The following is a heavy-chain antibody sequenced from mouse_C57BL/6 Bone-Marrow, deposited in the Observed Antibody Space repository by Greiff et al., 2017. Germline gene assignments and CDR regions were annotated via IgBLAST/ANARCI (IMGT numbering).Heavy chain of an antibody. V-gene: IGHV1-53*01. J-gene: IGHJ2*01. CDR2: INPSNGGT. CDR1: GYTFTSYW. Sequence: VKLQQPGTELVKPGASVKLSCKASGYTFTSYWMHWVKQRPGQGLEWIGNINPSNGGTNYNEKFKSKATLTVDKSSSTAYMQLSSLTSEDSAVYYCARSPYGNYEYFDYWGQGTTRTVSS. D-gene: IGHD2-1*01. CDR3: ARSPYGNYEYFDY.